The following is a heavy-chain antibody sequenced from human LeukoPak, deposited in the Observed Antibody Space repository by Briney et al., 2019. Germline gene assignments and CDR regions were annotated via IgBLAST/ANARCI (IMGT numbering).Heavy chain of an antibody. CDR3: ARCMSELDYGDYAYYYHMDV. V-gene: IGHV4-61*09. CDR1: GDSLTSGSRY. J-gene: IGHJ6*04. D-gene: IGHD4-17*01. CDR2: FYISTRT. Sequence: KASETLSLTCTVSGDSLTSGSRYWSWIRQPAGKGLEWIGHFYISTRTTYNPSLEGRVTISGDTAKNQFSLKLDSVTAADTAVYFCARCMSELDYGDYAYYYHMDVWGKGTTVTVSS.